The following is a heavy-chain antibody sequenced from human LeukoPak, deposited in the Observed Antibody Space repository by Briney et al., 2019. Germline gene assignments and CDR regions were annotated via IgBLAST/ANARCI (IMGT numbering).Heavy chain of an antibody. V-gene: IGHV3-74*01. J-gene: IGHJ4*02. Sequence: PGGSLRLSCAASGFNINNRYMSWARQTPGKGLVWVSRITIDGSDTTYADSVKGRFTISRDNAQNTVYLQMNSLRAEDTAIYYCASGGDAFSTYYWGQGTLVTVSS. D-gene: IGHD2-21*01. CDR3: ASGGDAFSTYY. CDR1: GFNINNRY. CDR2: ITIDGSDT.